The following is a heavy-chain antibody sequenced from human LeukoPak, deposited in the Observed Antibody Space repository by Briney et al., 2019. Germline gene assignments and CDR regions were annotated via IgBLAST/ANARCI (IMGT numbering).Heavy chain of an antibody. CDR2: ISYDGSNK. CDR3: ASEINTRSRGETDY. Sequence: QSGGSLRLSCAASGFTFSSYAMHWVRQAPGKGLEWVAVISYDGSNKYYADSVKGRFTISRDNSKNTLYLQMNSLRAEDTAVYYCASEINTRSRGETDYWGQGTLVTVSS. J-gene: IGHJ4*02. V-gene: IGHV3-30-3*01. CDR1: GFTFSSYA.